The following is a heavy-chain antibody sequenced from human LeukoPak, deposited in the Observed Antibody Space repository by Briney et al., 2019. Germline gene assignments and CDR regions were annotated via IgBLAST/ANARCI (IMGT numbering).Heavy chain of an antibody. CDR2: IKGDGSEQ. V-gene: IGHV3-7*01. D-gene: IGHD2-15*01. CDR1: ALKFSGSW. CDR3: ARACDCCGRTGDY. Sequence: GGSLRLSYAASALKFSGSWMQSVRLAPGKGLEWVANIKGDGSEQHYVDSEKRRFNISRDKAKNSLYLQMNSLNVEDTAIYYCARACDCCGRTGDYWGQGTLVTVFS. J-gene: IGHJ4*02.